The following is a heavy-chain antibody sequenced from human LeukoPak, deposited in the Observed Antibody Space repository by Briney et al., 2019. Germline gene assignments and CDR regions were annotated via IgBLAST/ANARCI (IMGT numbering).Heavy chain of an antibody. CDR1: GFTFSSYG. J-gene: IGHJ4*02. CDR2: ISYDGSKK. CDR3: ARYGSPPIDY. V-gene: IGHV3-30*03. Sequence: GGSLRLSCAASGFTFSSYGMHWVRQAPGKGLEWVAVISYDGSKKYYVDSVKGRFTISRDNSKNTLYLQMNSLRAEDTAVYYCARYGSPPIDYWGQGTLVTVSS. D-gene: IGHD3-10*01.